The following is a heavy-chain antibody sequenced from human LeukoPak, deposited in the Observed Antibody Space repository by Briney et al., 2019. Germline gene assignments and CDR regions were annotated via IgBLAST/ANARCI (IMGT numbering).Heavy chain of an antibody. CDR1: GFTFSSYW. J-gene: IGHJ4*02. V-gene: IGHV3-7*01. Sequence: PGGSLRLSCADSGFTFSSYWISWVRQAPGKGLEWVANINQDGSEKYYVDSVRGRFTISRDNAKNSLYLQMNSLRAEDTAVYYCAISSPVATVDYWGQGTLVTVSS. CDR3: AISSPVATVDY. CDR2: INQDGSEK. D-gene: IGHD4-23*01.